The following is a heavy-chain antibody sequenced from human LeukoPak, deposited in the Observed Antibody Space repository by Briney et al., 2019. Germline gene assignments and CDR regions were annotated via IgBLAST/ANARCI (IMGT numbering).Heavy chain of an antibody. D-gene: IGHD3-3*01. V-gene: IGHV3-30*04. Sequence: GRSLRLSCAASGFTFSSYAMHWVRQAPGKGLEWVAVISYDGSNKYYADSVKGRFTISRDNSKNTLYLHMNSLRAEDTAVYYCAREFLPDPGPYDYWGQGTLVTVSS. CDR2: ISYDGSNK. J-gene: IGHJ4*02. CDR3: AREFLPDPGPYDY. CDR1: GFTFSSYA.